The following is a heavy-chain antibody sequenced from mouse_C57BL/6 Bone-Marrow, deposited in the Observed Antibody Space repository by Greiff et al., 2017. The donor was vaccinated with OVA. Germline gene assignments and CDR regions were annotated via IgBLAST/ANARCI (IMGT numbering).Heavy chain of an antibody. V-gene: IGHV1-39*01. Sequence: EVQRVESGPVLVKPGASVKISCKASGYSFTDYNMNWVKQSNGKSLEWIGVINPNYGTTSYNQKFKGKATLTVDQSSSTAYMQLNSLTSEDSAVYYCARCPLFITTVAPYFDVWGTGTTVTVSS. J-gene: IGHJ1*03. D-gene: IGHD1-1*01. CDR2: INPNYGTT. CDR3: ARCPLFITTVAPYFDV. CDR1: GYSFTDYN.